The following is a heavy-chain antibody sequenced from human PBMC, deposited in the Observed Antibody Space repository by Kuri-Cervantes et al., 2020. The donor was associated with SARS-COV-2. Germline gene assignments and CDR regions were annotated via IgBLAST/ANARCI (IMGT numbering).Heavy chain of an antibody. D-gene: IGHD2-2*01. CDR1: GFTFSSYG. Sequence: GGSLRLSCAASGFTFSSYGMHWVRQAPGKGLEWVGFIRSKAYGGTTEYAASVKGRFTISRDDSKSIAYLQMNSLKTEDTAVYYCTRDRDSVVVVPGWFDYWGQGTLVTVSS. CDR3: TRDRDSVVVVPGWFDY. V-gene: IGHV3-49*04. CDR2: IRSKAYGGTT. J-gene: IGHJ4*02.